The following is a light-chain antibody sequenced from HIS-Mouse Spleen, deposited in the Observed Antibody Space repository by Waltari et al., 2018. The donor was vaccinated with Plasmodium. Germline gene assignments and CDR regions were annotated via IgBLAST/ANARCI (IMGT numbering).Light chain of an antibody. Sequence: QSALTQPRTVSGSPGQSVTLSCTGTSSDVGGDNYVSWYQQHPGKAPKLRIYDVSKRPSGVPDRFSGSKSGNTASLTISGLQAEDEADYYCCSYAGSYTWVFGGGTKLTVL. CDR2: DVS. J-gene: IGLJ3*02. V-gene: IGLV2-11*01. CDR3: CSYAGSYTWV. CDR1: SSDVGGDNY.